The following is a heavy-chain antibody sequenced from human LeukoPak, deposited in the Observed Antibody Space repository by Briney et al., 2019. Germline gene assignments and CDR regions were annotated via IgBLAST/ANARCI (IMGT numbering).Heavy chain of an antibody. CDR1: GFTFSSYD. CDR2: IYGSSGNT. CDR3: AKGPPLRCGFDF. V-gene: IGHV3-23*01. Sequence: PGGSLRLSCAASGFTFSSYDMSWVRQAPGKGLEWVSLIYGSSGNTNYADSVKGRFTISRDNSKNTLYLQMNSLRAEDTAVYHCAKGPPLRCGFDFWGQGTLVTVSS. J-gene: IGHJ4*02. D-gene: IGHD4-17*01.